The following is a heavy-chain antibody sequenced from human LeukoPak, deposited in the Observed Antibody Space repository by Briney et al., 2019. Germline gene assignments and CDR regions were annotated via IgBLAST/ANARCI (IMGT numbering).Heavy chain of an antibody. Sequence: ASVKVSCKASGYTFTDYYMHWVRQAPGQGLEWMGWISPSSGGTNYAQKFQGRVTMTRDTSISTAYMELSRLRSDDTAVYYCARDYYGSLYHWGQGTLVTVSS. D-gene: IGHD3-10*01. CDR3: ARDYYGSLYH. CDR1: GYTFTDYY. CDR2: ISPSSGGT. J-gene: IGHJ5*02. V-gene: IGHV1-2*02.